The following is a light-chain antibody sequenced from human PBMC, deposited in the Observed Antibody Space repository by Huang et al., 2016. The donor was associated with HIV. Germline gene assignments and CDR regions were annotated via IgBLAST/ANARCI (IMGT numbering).Light chain of an antibody. CDR2: GPS. CDR3: QQYHTWPPLT. CDR1: ESVNTN. Sequence: EIVMTQSPATLSVSPGERATLSCRASESVNTNLAWYQQKPGQAPRLLIYGPSTRATGIPARCRGSGSETDFTLTISSVQSEDLAVYFCQQYHTWPPLTFGGGTKVEIK. J-gene: IGKJ4*01. V-gene: IGKV3-15*01.